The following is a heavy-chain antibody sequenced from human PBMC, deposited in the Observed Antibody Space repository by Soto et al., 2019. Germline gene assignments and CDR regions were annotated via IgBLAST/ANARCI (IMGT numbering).Heavy chain of an antibody. CDR3: ISGYYTWFDP. Sequence: GESLKISCKGSGYTFSTYWIGWVRQMPGKGLEWMGIIYPGDSETRYSPSFQGRVTISADKSISTAFLQWSSLKASDTAMYYCISGYYTWFDPWGHGTLVTVSS. CDR2: IYPGDSET. V-gene: IGHV5-51*01. J-gene: IGHJ5*02. D-gene: IGHD3-3*01. CDR1: GYTFSTYW.